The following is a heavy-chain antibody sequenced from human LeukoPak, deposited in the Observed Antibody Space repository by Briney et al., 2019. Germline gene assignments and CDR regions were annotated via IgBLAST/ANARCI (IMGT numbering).Heavy chain of an antibody. Sequence: SETLSLTCTVSGGSISGSSYYWGWIRQPPGKGLEWIGSIYYSGSTYYNPSLKSRVTISVDTSKNQFSLKLSSVTAADTAVYYCARVVAVAGTDHFDYWGQGTLVTVSS. CDR3: ARVVAVAGTDHFDY. V-gene: IGHV4-39*07. CDR1: GGSISGSSYY. CDR2: IYYSGST. D-gene: IGHD6-19*01. J-gene: IGHJ4*02.